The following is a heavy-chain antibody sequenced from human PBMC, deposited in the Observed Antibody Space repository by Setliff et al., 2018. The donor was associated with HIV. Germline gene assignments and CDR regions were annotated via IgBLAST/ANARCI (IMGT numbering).Heavy chain of an antibody. V-gene: IGHV1-69*06. Sequence: GASVKVSCKASGGTFSSYAITWVRQAPGQGPEWMGGIIPIYGTPNYAQRFQGRVTITADKSTSTAYMDLSSLTSDDTAVYYCATITVAGTGAFDIWGQGTTVTVSS. CDR2: IIPIYGTP. D-gene: IGHD6-19*01. CDR3: ATITVAGTGAFDI. CDR1: GGTFSSYA. J-gene: IGHJ3*02.